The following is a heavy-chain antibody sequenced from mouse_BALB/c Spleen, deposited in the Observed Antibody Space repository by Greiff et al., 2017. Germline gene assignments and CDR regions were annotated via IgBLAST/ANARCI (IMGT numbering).Heavy chain of an antibody. J-gene: IGHJ4*01. CDR3: AREGVFTTVVATYYYAMDY. D-gene: IGHD1-1*01. Sequence: EVKVVESGGGLVKPGGSLKLSCAASGFTFSDYYMYWVRQTPEKRLEWVATISDGGSYTYYPDSVKGRFTISRDNAKNNLYLQMSSLKSEDTAMYYCAREGVFTTVVATYYYAMDYWGQGTSVTVSS. CDR2: ISDGGSYT. V-gene: IGHV5-4*02. CDR1: GFTFSDYY.